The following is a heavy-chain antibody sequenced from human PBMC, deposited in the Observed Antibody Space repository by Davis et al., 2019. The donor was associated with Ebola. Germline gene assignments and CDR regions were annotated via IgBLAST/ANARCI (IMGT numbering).Heavy chain of an antibody. D-gene: IGHD2-15*01. J-gene: IGHJ4*02. V-gene: IGHV3-30-3*01. Sequence: GGSLRLSCTSSGFTFSSYAIHWVRQAPGKGLEWVAVISYDGSNKYYADSVKGRFTISRDNSKNTLYLQMNSLRAEDTAVYYCARDKPVAATGGVFDYWGQGTLVTVSS. CDR2: ISYDGSNK. CDR3: ARDKPVAATGGVFDY. CDR1: GFTFSSYA.